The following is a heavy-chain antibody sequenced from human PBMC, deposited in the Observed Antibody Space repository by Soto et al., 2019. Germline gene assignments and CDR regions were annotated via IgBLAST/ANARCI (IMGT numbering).Heavy chain of an antibody. CDR1: GFTFSAYA. CDR3: TSYDYGDYVIDY. J-gene: IGHJ4*02. V-gene: IGHV3-73*01. D-gene: IGHD4-17*01. CDR2: IRSKGNSYAT. Sequence: EVQLVESGGGLVQPGGSLKLSCAASGFTFSAYAMHWVRQASGKGLEWVGRIRSKGNSYATSYAASVKGRFTISRDDSKNTAYLQINSLKTEDTAVYFCTSYDYGDYVIDYWGQGTLVTVSS.